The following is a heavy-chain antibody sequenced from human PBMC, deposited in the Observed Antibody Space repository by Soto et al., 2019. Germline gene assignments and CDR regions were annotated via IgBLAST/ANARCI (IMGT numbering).Heavy chain of an antibody. CDR3: ARENFGVIIHDAFDL. V-gene: IGHV4-31*03. CDR1: GDSVSSGGYY. D-gene: IGHD2-8*01. Sequence: TSETLSLTCTVSGDSVSSGGYYWNWIRQHPGRGLEWLGYIYDSETTYYNPSLESRLSISVDASKNQFSLKVTSVTPADTAVYYCARENFGVIIHDAFDLWGQGTMVTVS. J-gene: IGHJ3*01. CDR2: IYDSETT.